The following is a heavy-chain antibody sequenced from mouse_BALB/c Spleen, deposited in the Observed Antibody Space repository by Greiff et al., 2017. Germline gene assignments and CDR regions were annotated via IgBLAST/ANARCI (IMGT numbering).Heavy chain of an antibody. CDR3: AREGDGITTRYFDV. Sequence: EVQVVESGGGLVQPGGSLKLSCAASGFTFSSYGMSWVRQTPDKRLELVATINSNGGSTYYPDSVKGRFTISRDNAKNTLYLQMSSLKSEDTAMYYCAREGDGITTRYFDVWGAGTTVTVSS. V-gene: IGHV5-6-3*01. J-gene: IGHJ1*01. D-gene: IGHD2-4*01. CDR1: GFTFSSYG. CDR2: INSNGGST.